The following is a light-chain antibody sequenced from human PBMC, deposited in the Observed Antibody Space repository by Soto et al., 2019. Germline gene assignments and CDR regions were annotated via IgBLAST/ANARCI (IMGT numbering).Light chain of an antibody. CDR2: DAS. V-gene: IGKV1-5*01. CDR1: QSISSW. J-gene: IGKJ1*01. CDR3: QQYNSYWT. Sequence: DIQMNQSPSTLSASVGDRVTITCRASQSISSWLAWYQQKPGKAPKLLIYDASSLESGAPSRFSGSGSGTEFTITISSLQPDDFATNYCQQYNSYWTFGQGTKVEIK.